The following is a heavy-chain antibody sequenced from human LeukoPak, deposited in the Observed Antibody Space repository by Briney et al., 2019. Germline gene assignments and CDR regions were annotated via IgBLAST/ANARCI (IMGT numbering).Heavy chain of an antibody. Sequence: GRSLRLSCAASGFTFRDYAMHWVRQAPGKGREWVAAISYHGRTKYYADSVKGRFTFSRDNSKNTLSLQMNSLRIEDTAVYYCARGIQLWHNFDYWGQGTLVTVSS. CDR2: ISYHGRTK. D-gene: IGHD5-18*01. CDR3: ARGIQLWHNFDY. V-gene: IGHV3-30*04. J-gene: IGHJ4*02. CDR1: GFTFRDYA.